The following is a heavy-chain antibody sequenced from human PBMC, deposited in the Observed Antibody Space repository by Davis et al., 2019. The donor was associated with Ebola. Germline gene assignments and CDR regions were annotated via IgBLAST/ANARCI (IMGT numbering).Heavy chain of an antibody. CDR1: GFTFSTYS. V-gene: IGHV3-21*01. J-gene: IGHJ4*02. D-gene: IGHD6-6*01. CDR2: ISSGSSYI. Sequence: PGGSLRLSCAASGFTFSTYSMYWVRQAPGKGLEWVSSISSGSSYIYYADSVEGRFTVSRDNAKNALYLQMNSLRAEDTAVYYCARGEQLVLYVFDYWGQGTLVTVSS. CDR3: ARGEQLVLYVFDY.